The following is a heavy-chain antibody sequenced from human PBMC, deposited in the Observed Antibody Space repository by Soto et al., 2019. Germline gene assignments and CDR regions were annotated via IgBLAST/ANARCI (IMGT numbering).Heavy chain of an antibody. D-gene: IGHD3-22*01. Sequence: SDSLALTCIVSGGSVSSSSYNWGWIRQPPGKGLEWIGSIDYSGGTYYNPSLKSRVAISVDTSKNQFSLKLSSVTAADTAVYYCARRGKGYYDNTGYYLRWFDPWGQGTLVTVSS. V-gene: IGHV4-39*01. J-gene: IGHJ5*02. CDR3: ARRGKGYYDNTGYYLRWFDP. CDR2: IDYSGGT. CDR1: GGSVSSSSYN.